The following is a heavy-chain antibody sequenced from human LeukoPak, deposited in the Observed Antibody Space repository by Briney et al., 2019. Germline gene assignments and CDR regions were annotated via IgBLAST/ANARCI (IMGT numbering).Heavy chain of an antibody. Sequence: LTGGSLRLSCAASGFTFSSYEMNWVRQAPGKGLEWVSYISSSGSTIYYADSVKGRFTIPRDNAKNSLYLQMNSLRAEDTAVYYCARDTPETIVGATYWGQGTLVTVSS. J-gene: IGHJ4*02. CDR2: ISSSGSTI. CDR3: ARDTPETIVGATY. V-gene: IGHV3-48*03. D-gene: IGHD1-26*01. CDR1: GFTFSSYE.